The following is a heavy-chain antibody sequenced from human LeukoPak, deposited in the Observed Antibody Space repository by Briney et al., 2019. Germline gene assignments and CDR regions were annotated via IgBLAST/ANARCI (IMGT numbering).Heavy chain of an antibody. CDR2: ISYDGSNK. Sequence: GGSLRLSCAASGVTFSSYAMHWVRQAPGKGLERMAVISYDGSNKYYADSVKGRFTISRDNSKITLYLQMNSLRAEDTAVYYWASEIAAASEAFDIWGQGTMVTVSS. CDR3: ASEIAAASEAFDI. D-gene: IGHD6-13*01. V-gene: IGHV3-30-3*01. J-gene: IGHJ3*02. CDR1: GVTFSSYA.